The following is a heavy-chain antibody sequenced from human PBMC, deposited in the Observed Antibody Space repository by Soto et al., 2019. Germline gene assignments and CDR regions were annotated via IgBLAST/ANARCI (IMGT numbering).Heavy chain of an antibody. CDR2: INPNSGGT. V-gene: IGHV1-2*04. CDR1: GYTFTNYA. J-gene: IGHJ3*02. CDR3: ATGIAAAEVDAFDI. Sequence: ASVKVSCKASGYTFTNYAIHWVRQAPGQGLEWMGWINPNSGGTNYAQKFQGWVTMTRDTSISTAYMELSRLRSDDTAVYYCATGIAAAEVDAFDIWGQGTMVTVSS. D-gene: IGHD6-13*01.